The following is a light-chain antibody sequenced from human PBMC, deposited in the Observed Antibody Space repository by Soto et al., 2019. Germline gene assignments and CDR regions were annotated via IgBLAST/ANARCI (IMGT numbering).Light chain of an antibody. CDR2: GAS. CDR1: ESVTSTY. V-gene: IGKV3-20*01. CDR3: QVFGSSPRYT. J-gene: IGKJ2*01. Sequence: EIVLTQSPGTLSLSPGERATLSCRTSESVTSTYLAWYQQKPGQPPRLLIYGASTRANGIPDRFSGSGSATDFSLTISRLEPEDFAMYYCQVFGSSPRYTFGQGTRLEIK.